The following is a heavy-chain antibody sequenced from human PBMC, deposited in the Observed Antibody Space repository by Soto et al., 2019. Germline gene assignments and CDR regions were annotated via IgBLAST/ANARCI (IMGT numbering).Heavy chain of an antibody. CDR1: GFTFSNYP. Sequence: EAQLLESGGGLVEPGGSLRLSCIVSGFTFSNYPMSWVRQAPGKGLEWVSSISVRGGSIYYVDSVKGRFTISRDNSRDSLFLQMNSLRAEDTAFYYCAKALDHVAWGVFGAWGQGTLVTVSA. V-gene: IGHV3-23*01. CDR2: ISVRGGSI. D-gene: IGHD3-3*01. J-gene: IGHJ5*02. CDR3: AKALDHVAWGVFGA.